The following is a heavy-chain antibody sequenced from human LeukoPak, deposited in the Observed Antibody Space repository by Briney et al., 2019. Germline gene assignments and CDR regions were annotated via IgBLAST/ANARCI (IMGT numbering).Heavy chain of an antibody. V-gene: IGHV1-3*01. Sequence: GASVKVSCKASGYTFIKYAMHWVRQAPGQRLEWMGWINAGNGNTEYSQKFQGKVTFTRGTSASTAYMELSSLRSEDTAVYYCARADKMATTTYYFDYWGQGTLVTVSS. CDR1: GYTFIKYA. CDR3: ARADKMATTTYYFDY. D-gene: IGHD5-24*01. J-gene: IGHJ4*02. CDR2: INAGNGNT.